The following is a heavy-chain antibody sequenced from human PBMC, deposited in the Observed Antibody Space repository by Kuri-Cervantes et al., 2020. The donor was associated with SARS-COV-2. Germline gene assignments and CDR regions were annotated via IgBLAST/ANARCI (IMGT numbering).Heavy chain of an antibody. Sequence: GESLKISCAASGFTFSSYAMHWVRQAPGKGLEWVAVISYDGSNKYYADSVKGRFTISRDNSKNTLDLQMNSLRAEDTAVYYCARSILTIFEAMDVWGKGTTVTVSS. J-gene: IGHJ6*03. CDR2: ISYDGSNK. D-gene: IGHD3-3*01. CDR1: GFTFSSYA. V-gene: IGHV3-30-3*01. CDR3: ARSILTIFEAMDV.